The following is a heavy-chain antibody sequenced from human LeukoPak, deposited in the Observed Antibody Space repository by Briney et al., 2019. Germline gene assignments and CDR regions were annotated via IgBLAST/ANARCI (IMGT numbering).Heavy chain of an antibody. J-gene: IGHJ4*02. D-gene: IGHD5/OR15-5a*01. V-gene: IGHV3-21*01. CDR3: SRDPTQYLRYGYFDH. CDR1: GFTLRSYT. Sequence: GGSLRLSCAASGFTLRSYTMNWVRQAPGKGLEWVSSINQVSSHIYYADSVRGRFTISRDNAKNSVYLQMDSLRAEDTAVYYCSRDPTQYLRYGYFDHWGQGALVTVSS. CDR2: INQVSSHI.